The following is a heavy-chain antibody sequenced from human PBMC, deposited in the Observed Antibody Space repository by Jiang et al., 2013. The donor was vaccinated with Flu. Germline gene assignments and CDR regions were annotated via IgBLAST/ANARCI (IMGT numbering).Heavy chain of an antibody. Sequence: LLKPSETLSLTCAVYGGSFSGYYWSWIRQPPGKGLEWIGEINHSGSTNYNPSLKSRVTISVDTSKNQFSLKLSSVTAADTAVYYCARRRYCSGGSCYPDYWGQGTLVTVSS. V-gene: IGHV4-34*01. CDR2: INHSGST. CDR3: ARRRYCSGGSCYPDY. J-gene: IGHJ4*02. CDR1: GGSFSGYY. D-gene: IGHD2-15*01.